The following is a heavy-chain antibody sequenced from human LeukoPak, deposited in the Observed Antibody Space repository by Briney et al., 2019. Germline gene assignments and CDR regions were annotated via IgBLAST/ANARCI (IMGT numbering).Heavy chain of an antibody. Sequence: PGRSLRLSCAASGFTFSSYAMHWVRQAPGKGLEWVAVISYDGSNKYYADSVKGRFTISRDNSKNTLYLQMNSLRAEDTAVYYCARDYGDYSWGQGTLVTVSS. V-gene: IGHV3-30*04. CDR2: ISYDGSNK. D-gene: IGHD4-17*01. J-gene: IGHJ4*02. CDR1: GFTFSSYA. CDR3: ARDYGDYS.